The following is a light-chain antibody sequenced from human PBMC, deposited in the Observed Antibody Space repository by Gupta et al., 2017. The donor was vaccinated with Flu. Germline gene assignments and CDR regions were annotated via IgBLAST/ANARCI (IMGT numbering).Light chain of an antibody. J-gene: IGKJ1*01. CDR2: WAS. Sequence: SLGERATINCKSSQSGRYSSENKNYLAWYQQKPGQSPKVIVYWASTRESGVPDRFSGSGSGTDFTLTINNRQAEDVAVYYCQQEDKTLWTFGQGTKVEIK. V-gene: IGKV4-1*01. CDR1: QSGRYSSENKNY. CDR3: QQEDKTLWT.